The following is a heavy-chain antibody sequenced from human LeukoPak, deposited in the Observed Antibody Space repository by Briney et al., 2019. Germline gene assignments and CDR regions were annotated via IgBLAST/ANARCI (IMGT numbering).Heavy chain of an antibody. CDR3: AREYYDYVWGSYRLPAFDY. CDR1: GFTFSSYS. D-gene: IGHD3-16*02. CDR2: ISSSSSYI. V-gene: IGHV3-21*01. J-gene: IGHJ4*02. Sequence: GGSLRLSCAASGFTFSSYSMNWVRQAPGKGLEWVSSISSSSSYIYYADSVKGRFTISRDNAKNSLYLQMNSLRAEDTAVYYCAREYYDYVWGSYRLPAFDYWGQGTLVTVSS.